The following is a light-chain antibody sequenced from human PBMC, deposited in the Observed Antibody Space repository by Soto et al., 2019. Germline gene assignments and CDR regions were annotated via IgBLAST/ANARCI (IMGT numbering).Light chain of an antibody. J-gene: IGLJ1*01. CDR1: SSDVGGYGY. Sequence: QSALTQPASVSGSPGQSITISCTGASSDVGGYGYVSWYQQHPGKAPKLMIYEVTNRPSGVSSRFSGSKSGNTASLTISGLQAEDEADYHCTSYTTSSTSVFGTGTKVTV. CDR2: EVT. CDR3: TSYTTSSTSV. V-gene: IGLV2-14*01.